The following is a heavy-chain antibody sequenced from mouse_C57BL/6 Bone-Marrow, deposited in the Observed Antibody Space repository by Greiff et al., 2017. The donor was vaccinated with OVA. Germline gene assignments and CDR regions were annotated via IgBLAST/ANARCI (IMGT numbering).Heavy chain of an antibody. J-gene: IGHJ1*03. Sequence: VKLMESGPGLVQPSQSLSITCTVSGFSLTSYGVHWVRQSPGKGLEWLGVIWSGGSTDYNAAFISRLSISKDNSKSQVFFKMNSLQADDTAIYYCARYDYDGRNWYFDVWGTGTTVTVSS. D-gene: IGHD2-4*01. V-gene: IGHV2-2*01. CDR3: ARYDYDGRNWYFDV. CDR2: IWSGGST. CDR1: GFSLTSYG.